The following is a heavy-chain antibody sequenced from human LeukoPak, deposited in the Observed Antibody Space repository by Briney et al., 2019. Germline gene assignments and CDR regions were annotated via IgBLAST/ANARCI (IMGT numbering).Heavy chain of an antibody. V-gene: IGHV4-59*01. CDR1: GGSISGYF. J-gene: IGHJ5*02. CDR2: IHYSGST. Sequence: SETLSLTCTVSGGSISGYFWSWIRQPPGKRLEWIGYIHYSGSTNYNPSLNSRVTISVDTSKNQFSLKLSSVTAADTAVYYCARGGVNYKIAGPWGQGALVTVSS. CDR3: ARGGVNYKIAGP. D-gene: IGHD3-10*01.